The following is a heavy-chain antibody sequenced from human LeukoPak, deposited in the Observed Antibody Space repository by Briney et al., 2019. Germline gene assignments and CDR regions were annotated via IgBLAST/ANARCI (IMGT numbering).Heavy chain of an antibody. D-gene: IGHD5-18*01. J-gene: IGHJ5*02. CDR1: GFTVSSNY. Sequence: GGSLRLSCAASGFTVSSNYMSWVRQAPGKGLEWVSVIYSGGSTYYADSVKGRFTISRDNSKNTLYLQMNSLRAEDTAVYYCARDKGRGNTAMVYWFDPWGQGTLVTVSS. CDR2: IYSGGST. CDR3: ARDKGRGNTAMVYWFDP. V-gene: IGHV3-66*01.